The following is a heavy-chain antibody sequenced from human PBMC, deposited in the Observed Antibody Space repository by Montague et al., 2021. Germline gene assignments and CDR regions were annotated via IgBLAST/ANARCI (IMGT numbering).Heavy chain of an antibody. V-gene: IGHV4-39*01. CDR2: TFNTWSS. CDR3: ARSLYCIGGSCYSGFDP. Sequence: SETLSLTCTVSGGSVSSNSYWWAWIRQPPGKGLEYVGTTFNTWSSYYSPSLKSRVTISVDTSKNQFYLRLSAVTAADTAVYYCARSLYCIGGSCYSGFDPWGHRTLVT. D-gene: IGHD2-15*01. CDR1: GGSVSSNSYW. J-gene: IGHJ5*02.